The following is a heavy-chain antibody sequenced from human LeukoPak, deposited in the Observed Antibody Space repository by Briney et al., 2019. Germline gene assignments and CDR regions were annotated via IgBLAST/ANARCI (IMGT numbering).Heavy chain of an antibody. CDR3: ARDDLVDYYYGMDV. CDR2: IWYDGSNK. J-gene: IGHJ6*02. V-gene: IGHV3-33*01. D-gene: IGHD3/OR15-3a*01. Sequence: PGGSLRLSCAASGFTFSSYGMHWVRRAPGKGLEWVAVIWYDGSNKYYADSVKGRFTISRDNSKNTLYLQMNSLRAEDTAVYYCARDDLVDYYYGMDVWGQGTTVTVSS. CDR1: GFTFSSYG.